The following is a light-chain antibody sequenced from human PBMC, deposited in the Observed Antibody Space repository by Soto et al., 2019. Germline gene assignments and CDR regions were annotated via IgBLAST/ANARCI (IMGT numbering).Light chain of an antibody. CDR2: GAS. J-gene: IGKJ1*01. CDR1: QSISHY. CDR3: QQTYTAPRT. Sequence: DIQMTQSPSSLSAAAGDRVTITCRASQSISHYLNWYQQQPGKAPRLLIYGASTLQTGVPSRFSGSGSMTDFTLTISDLQPEDFATYYCQQTYTAPRTFGQGTKVDI. V-gene: IGKV1-39*01.